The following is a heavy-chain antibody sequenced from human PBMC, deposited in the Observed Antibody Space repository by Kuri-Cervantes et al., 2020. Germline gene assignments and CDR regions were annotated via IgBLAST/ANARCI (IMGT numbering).Heavy chain of an antibody. J-gene: IGHJ4*02. CDR3: ARDPYYYGSGSYSGY. CDR1: GFAFSNYA. V-gene: IGHV3-23*01. Sequence: SLRLSCAASGFAFSNYAMNWVRQAPGKGLEWVSYISGGSDRTYHADTVQGRFAISRDNSKNTLYLQMNSLRAEDTAVYYCARDPYYYGSGSYSGYWGQGTLVTVSS. D-gene: IGHD3-10*01. CDR2: ISGGSDRT.